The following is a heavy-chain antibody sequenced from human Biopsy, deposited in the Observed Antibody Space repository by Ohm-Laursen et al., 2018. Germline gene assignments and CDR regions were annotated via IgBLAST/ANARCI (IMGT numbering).Heavy chain of an antibody. D-gene: IGHD5-24*01. CDR2: ITSGGYTT. CDR1: GFTFSDYY. V-gene: IGHV3-11*01. CDR3: AREVEGFYSYAMDV. J-gene: IGHJ6*02. Sequence: SLRLSCAASGFTFSDYYMSWIRQAPGKGLEWVSYITSGGYTTDYADSVKGRFTISRDNAKSSLFLQMNSLRAEDTAVYYCAREVEGFYSYAMDVWGQGTTVTVSS.